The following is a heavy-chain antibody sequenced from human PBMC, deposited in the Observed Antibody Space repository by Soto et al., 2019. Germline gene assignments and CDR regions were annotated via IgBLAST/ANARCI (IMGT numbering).Heavy chain of an antibody. CDR2: MNSDGSTT. Sequence: PGGSLRLSCAASGFTFGNHWMHWVRQAPGKGLEWVSRMNSDGSTTNYADSVKGRFTVSRDNDKNTLYLQMNSLRAEDTAVYYCATAEVDYWGPGTLLTVSS. J-gene: IGHJ4*02. CDR1: GFTFGNHW. V-gene: IGHV3-74*01. CDR3: ATAEVDY.